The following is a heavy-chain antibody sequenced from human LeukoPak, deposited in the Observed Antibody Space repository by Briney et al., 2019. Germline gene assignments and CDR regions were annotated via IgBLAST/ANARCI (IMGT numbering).Heavy chain of an antibody. V-gene: IGHV4-59*01. CDR3: ARGLGYYYDSSGDDAFDI. CDR1: GGSIRSYY. D-gene: IGHD3-22*01. J-gene: IGHJ3*02. Sequence: SETLSLTCTVSGGSIRSYYWSWIRQPPGKGLEGIGYHYYSGSTNYNPSLKSRVTISVDTSKNQVSLKVSSVTAADTAVYYCARGLGYYYDSSGDDAFDIWGQGTMVTVSS. CDR2: HYYSGST.